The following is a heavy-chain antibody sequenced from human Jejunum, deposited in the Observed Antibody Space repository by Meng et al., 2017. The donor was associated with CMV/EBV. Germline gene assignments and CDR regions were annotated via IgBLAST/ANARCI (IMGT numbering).Heavy chain of an antibody. J-gene: IGHJ4*02. CDR1: GFTFSTYG. D-gene: IGHD3-3*01. CDR2: ISGSSNDI. CDR3: ARAQDRFLAWLPDH. V-gene: IGHV3-21*01. Sequence: ASGFTFSTYGMIWVRRAPGTGLEWVSSISGSSNDIQYADSVKGRFTVSRDNARNSLYLQMNSLRAEDTAVYYCARAQDRFLAWLPDHWGQGTLVTVSS.